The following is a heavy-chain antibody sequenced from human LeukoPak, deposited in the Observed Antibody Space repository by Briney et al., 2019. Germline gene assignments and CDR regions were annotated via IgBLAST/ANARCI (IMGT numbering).Heavy chain of an antibody. CDR2: ISSSSSYI. V-gene: IGHV3-21*01. Sequence: GGSLRLSCAASGFTFSSYSMNWVRQAPGKGLEWVSSISSSSSYIYYADSVKGRFTISRENAKNSLYLQMNSLRAGDTAVYYCARSPRYSSSWLEPPDYWGQGTLVTVSS. J-gene: IGHJ4*02. CDR3: ARSPRYSSSWLEPPDY. CDR1: GFTFSSYS. D-gene: IGHD6-13*01.